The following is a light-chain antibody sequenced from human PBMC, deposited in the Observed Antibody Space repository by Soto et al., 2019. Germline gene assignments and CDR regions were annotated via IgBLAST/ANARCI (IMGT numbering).Light chain of an antibody. J-gene: IGKJ5*01. Sequence: EVVMTQSPATLSVSPGERATLSCRASQSVSNNLAWYQQKPGQSPRLLFYLASTRAPGIPDRFSGSGSGTDFTLTINSLQSEDFAVYYCQQCDSWPITFGQGTRLEIK. CDR1: QSVSNN. CDR3: QQCDSWPIT. V-gene: IGKV3-15*01. CDR2: LAS.